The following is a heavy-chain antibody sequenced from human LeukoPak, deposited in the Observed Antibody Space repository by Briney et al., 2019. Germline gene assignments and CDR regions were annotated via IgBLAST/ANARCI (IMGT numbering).Heavy chain of an antibody. Sequence: GASVKVSCKTSGYTFTVEFLHWLRQAPGQGLEWMAGIEPNSGGAVYGQNFRGWVTVTRDTSVSTAYMELSRLRSDDTAVYYCAVENFYDRSGYSKAFDYWGQGTLVTVSS. CDR2: IEPNSGGA. CDR3: AVENFYDRSGYSKAFDY. V-gene: IGHV1-2*04. CDR1: GYTFTVEF. J-gene: IGHJ4*02. D-gene: IGHD3-22*01.